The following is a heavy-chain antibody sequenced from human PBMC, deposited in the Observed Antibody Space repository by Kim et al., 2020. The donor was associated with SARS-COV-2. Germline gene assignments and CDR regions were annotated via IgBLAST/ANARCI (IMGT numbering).Heavy chain of an antibody. CDR3: ARATYYYGSGRYYFFDY. V-gene: IGHV4-34*01. D-gene: IGHD3-10*01. J-gene: IGHJ4*02. Sequence: LTSRVTVSLDTSKNQFSLNLSSVTAADTAVYYCARATYYYGSGRYYFFDYWGQGTLVTVSS.